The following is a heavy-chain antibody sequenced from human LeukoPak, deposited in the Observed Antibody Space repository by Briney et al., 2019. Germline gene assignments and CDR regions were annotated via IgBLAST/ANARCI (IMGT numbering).Heavy chain of an antibody. CDR1: GFTFSTYW. V-gene: IGHV3-7*03. CDR3: ATEAEH. J-gene: IGHJ4*02. CDR2: IKEDGSEK. Sequence: PGGSLRLSCVASGFTFSTYWMSWVRQAPGKGLEWVANIKEDGSEKNYVDSVEGRFTISRDNTKNSVYLQMSSLRAEDTAVYYCATEAEHWGQGTLVTVSS.